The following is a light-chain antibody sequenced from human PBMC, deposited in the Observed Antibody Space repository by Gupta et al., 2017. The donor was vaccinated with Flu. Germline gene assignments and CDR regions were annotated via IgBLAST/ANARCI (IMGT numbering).Light chain of an antibody. J-gene: IGLJ2*01. Sequence: GTIFKITCQGDSIRSYYASWYQQKPGQAPLLVVFGKNSRSSGIPDRFSGSSSGDTASLTISGAEAEDEADYYCNSRDRSGQLVIFGGGTKLTVL. CDR3: NSRDRSGQLVI. CDR2: GKN. V-gene: IGLV3-19*01. CDR1: SIRSYY.